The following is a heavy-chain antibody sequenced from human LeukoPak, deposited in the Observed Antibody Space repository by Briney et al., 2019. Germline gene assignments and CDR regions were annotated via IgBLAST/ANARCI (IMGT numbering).Heavy chain of an antibody. V-gene: IGHV3-13*01. J-gene: IGHJ2*01. CDR2: INVAGNT. CDR3: AREPDVYGSWYFDL. D-gene: IGHD6-19*01. CDR1: GLTLSSHD. Sequence: GGSLRLSCAASGLTLSSHDVHWVRQVPGKGLEWISAINVAGNTYYSDSVKGRFSVSRDNAKNSVHLLMTSLRAGDTALYHCAREPDVYGSWYFDLWGRGTPVTVSS.